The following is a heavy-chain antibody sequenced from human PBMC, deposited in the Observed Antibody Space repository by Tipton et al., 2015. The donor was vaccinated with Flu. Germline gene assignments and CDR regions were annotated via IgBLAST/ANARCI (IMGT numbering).Heavy chain of an antibody. CDR2: IHHGGNT. J-gene: IGHJ5*02. V-gene: IGHV4-39*01. CDR1: GGSIISPSYY. D-gene: IGHD4-23*01. Sequence: TLSLTCTISGGSIISPSYYWAWIRQPPGVGLEWMGSIHHGGNTYYNSSLKSRLTMSVDTTKNQLSLRLTSVTAADTAVYYCARRGDNYGGPGWFDPWGHGTLVTVAS. CDR3: ARRGDNYGGPGWFDP.